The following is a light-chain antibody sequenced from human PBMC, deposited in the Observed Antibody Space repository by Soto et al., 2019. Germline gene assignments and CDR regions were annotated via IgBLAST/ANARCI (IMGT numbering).Light chain of an antibody. Sequence: EIVFTQSPGTLSLSPGDRATLSCRASQSISSSYIAWYQQKYGQAPRLLIYAASSRATGIPDRFSGSGSGTDLTLTISRLEPEDSAVYYCQRYASSRLTFGGGTKVEIK. J-gene: IGKJ4*01. CDR2: AAS. CDR1: QSISSSY. V-gene: IGKV3-20*01. CDR3: QRYASSRLT.